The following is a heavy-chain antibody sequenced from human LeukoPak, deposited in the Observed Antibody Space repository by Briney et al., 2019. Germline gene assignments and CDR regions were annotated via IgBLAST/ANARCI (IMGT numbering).Heavy chain of an antibody. V-gene: IGHV3-30*18. D-gene: IGHD3-10*01. CDR2: ISYDGSNK. CDR3: AKDRYYGSGSYPPSS. J-gene: IGHJ4*02. Sequence: GSLRLSCAASGFTFSSYGMHWVRQAPGKGLEWVAVISYDGSNKYYADSVKGRFTISRDNSKNTLYLQMNSLRAEDTAVYYCAKDRYYGSGSYPPSSWGQGTLVTVSS. CDR1: GFTFSSYG.